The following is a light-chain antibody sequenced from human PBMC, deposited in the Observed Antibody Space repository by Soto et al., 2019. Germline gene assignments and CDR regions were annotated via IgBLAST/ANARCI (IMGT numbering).Light chain of an antibody. V-gene: IGLV2-14*01. CDR3: SSFSSITREV. CDR2: EVN. CDR1: SSDIGAYDY. J-gene: IGLJ2*01. Sequence: QSALTQPASLSGSPGQSITISCTGTSSDIGAYDYVSWFQQHPGKAPKLMISEVNNRPSGVSNRFSGSKSGNTASLTISGLQTEDEADYYCSSFSSITREVFGGGTKLTVL.